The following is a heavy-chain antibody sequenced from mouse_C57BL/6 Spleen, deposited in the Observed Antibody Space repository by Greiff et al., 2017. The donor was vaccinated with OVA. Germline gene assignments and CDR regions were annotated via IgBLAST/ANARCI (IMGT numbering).Heavy chain of an antibody. Sequence: VKLMESGPELVKPGASVKISCKASGYAFSSSWMNWVKQRPGKGLEWIGRIYPGDGDTNYNGKFKGKATLTADKSSSTAYMQLSSLTSEDSAVYFCARYYYGSSEDFDYWGQGTTLTVSS. D-gene: IGHD1-1*01. CDR2: IYPGDGDT. J-gene: IGHJ2*01. CDR3: ARYYYGSSEDFDY. V-gene: IGHV1-82*01. CDR1: GYAFSSSW.